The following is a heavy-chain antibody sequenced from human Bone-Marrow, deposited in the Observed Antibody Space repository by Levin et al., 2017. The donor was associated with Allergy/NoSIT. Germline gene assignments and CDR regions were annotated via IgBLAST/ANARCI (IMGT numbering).Heavy chain of an antibody. CDR1: GLIFSNYA. CDR3: AGYDTSGYHSPFDY. D-gene: IGHD3-22*01. Sequence: GESLKISCAASGLIFSNYAMNWVRQAPGKGLEWVSQISGSGSNTHYADSVRGRFTFSRDNSNNTVYLQMTSLRADDPAVYYCAGYDTSGYHSPFDYWGQGTLVTVSS. V-gene: IGHV3-23*01. J-gene: IGHJ4*02. CDR2: ISGSGSNT.